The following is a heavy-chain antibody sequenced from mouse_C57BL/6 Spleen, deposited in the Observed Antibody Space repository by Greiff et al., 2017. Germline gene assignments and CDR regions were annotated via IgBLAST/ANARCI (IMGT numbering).Heavy chain of an antibody. J-gene: IGHJ4*01. CDR3: ATHYYGSNYDAMDY. CDR1: GYTFTSYW. Sequence: VKLMESGAELAKPGASVKLSCKASGYTFTSYWMHWVKQRPGQGLEWIGYINPSSGYTKYNQKFKDKDTLTADKSSSTAYMQMSSLTSEDSAVYYFATHYYGSNYDAMDYWGQGTSVTVSS. D-gene: IGHD1-1*01. V-gene: IGHV1-7*01. CDR2: INPSSGYT.